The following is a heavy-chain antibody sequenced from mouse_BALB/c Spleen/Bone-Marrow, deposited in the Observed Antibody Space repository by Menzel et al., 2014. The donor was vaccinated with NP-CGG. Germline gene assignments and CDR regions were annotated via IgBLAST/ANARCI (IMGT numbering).Heavy chain of an antibody. V-gene: IGHV5-12*02. CDR3: ARHLYGYYEAMDY. D-gene: IGHD2-3*01. Sequence: EVKLEESGGGLVQPGGSLKLSCATSGFTFSDYYMYWVRQTPEKRLEWVAYISNGGGSTYYPDTVKGRFTISRDNAKNTLYLQMSRLKSEDTAMYYCARHLYGYYEAMDYWGQGTPVTVSS. CDR1: GFTFSDYY. CDR2: ISNGGGST. J-gene: IGHJ4*01.